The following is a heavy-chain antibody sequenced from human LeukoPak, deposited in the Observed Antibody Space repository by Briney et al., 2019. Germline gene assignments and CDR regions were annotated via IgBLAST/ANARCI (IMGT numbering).Heavy chain of an antibody. V-gene: IGHV4-59*01. D-gene: IGHD3-10*01. J-gene: IGHJ4*02. Sequence: SETLSPTCTVSGGSISSYYWSWIRQPPGKGLEWIGYIYYSGSTNYNPSLKSRVTISVDTSKNQFSLKLSSVTAADTAVYYCATVGGSGSYLAYWGQGTLVTVSS. CDR2: IYYSGST. CDR1: GGSISSYY. CDR3: ATVGGSGSYLAY.